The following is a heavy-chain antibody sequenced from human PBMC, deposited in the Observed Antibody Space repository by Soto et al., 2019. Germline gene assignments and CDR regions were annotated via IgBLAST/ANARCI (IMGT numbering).Heavy chain of an antibody. CDR3: AGRFGEARGIDF. CDR2: IYHTGST. CDR1: GGSVTSLGYS. Sequence: QLQLQESGSGLVKPSQTLSLTCAVSGGSVTSLGYSWSWIRQPPGKGLEWIGYIYHTGSTYYNPSVKGRVAISLDRSKNHFSLTLSSVTAAXXAXYFCAGRFGEARGIDFWGQGTLVTVSS. J-gene: IGHJ4*02. V-gene: IGHV4-30-2*01. D-gene: IGHD3-10*01.